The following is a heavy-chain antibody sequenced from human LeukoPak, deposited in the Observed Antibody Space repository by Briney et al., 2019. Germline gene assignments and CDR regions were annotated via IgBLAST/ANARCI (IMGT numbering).Heavy chain of an antibody. CDR3: ILAHYGDYGRGDYYYMDV. J-gene: IGHJ6*03. CDR1: GYTFISYD. CDR2: MNPNSGNT. Sequence: ASVKVSCKASGYTFISYDINWVRQVTGQGLEWMGWMNPNSGNTGYAQKFQGRVTITRNTSISTAYMELSSLRSEDTAVYYCILAHYGDYGRGDYYYMDVWGKGTTVTVSS. V-gene: IGHV1-8*03. D-gene: IGHD4-17*01.